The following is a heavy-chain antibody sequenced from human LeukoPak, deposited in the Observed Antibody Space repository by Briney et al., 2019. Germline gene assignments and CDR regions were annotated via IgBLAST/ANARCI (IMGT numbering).Heavy chain of an antibody. CDR1: GDAFSSYH. J-gene: IGHJ4*02. Sequence: SETLSLTCTVSGDAFSSYHWSWLRQPPGKGLEWIGYISSSGSTSCNPSPKSRVTISVDTSKNQFSLKLNSVTAADTAVYYCARVGRGDHTWGSYYCDHWGQGTLVSVSS. CDR2: ISSSGST. CDR3: ARVGRGDHTWGSYYCDH. D-gene: IGHD3-16*01. V-gene: IGHV4-59*01.